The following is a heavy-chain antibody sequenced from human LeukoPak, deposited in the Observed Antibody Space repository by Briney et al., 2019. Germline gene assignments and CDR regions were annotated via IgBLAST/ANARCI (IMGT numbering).Heavy chain of an antibody. CDR2: ISTYNGNT. CDR1: GYTFTNYA. D-gene: IGHD2-2*01. CDR3: ARQNCSTTSCYSDY. V-gene: IGHV1-18*01. J-gene: IGHJ4*03. Sequence: RASVKVSCKTSGYTFTNYAISWVRQTPGQGLEWMAWISTYNGNTNYVHKLQDRVTMTTDTSTSTAYMELRGLRSDDTAMYFCARQNCSTTSCYSDYWGQGTLVTVSS.